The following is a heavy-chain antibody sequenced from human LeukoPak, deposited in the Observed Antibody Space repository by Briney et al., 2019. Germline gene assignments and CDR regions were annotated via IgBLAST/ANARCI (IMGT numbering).Heavy chain of an antibody. Sequence: GESLKISCKGSGYSFTNYWIGWVRQMPGKGLEWMGIIYPGDSDSRYSPSFQGQVSISADKSITTAYLQWSSLKASDTAMYYCATARAIYDTSGDYAYYFDYWGRGTLVTVSS. CDR1: GYSFTNYW. CDR3: ATARAIYDTSGDYAYYFDY. V-gene: IGHV5-51*01. D-gene: IGHD3-22*01. J-gene: IGHJ4*02. CDR2: IYPGDSDS.